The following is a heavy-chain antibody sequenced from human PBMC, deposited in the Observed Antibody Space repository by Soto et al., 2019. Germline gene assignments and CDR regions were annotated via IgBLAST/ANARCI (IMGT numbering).Heavy chain of an antibody. D-gene: IGHD2-2*02. V-gene: IGHV4-59*12. CDR2: IYYSGTT. CDR1: GGSISSYY. J-gene: IGHJ4*02. Sequence: SETLSLTCTVSGGSISSYYWSWIRQPPGKGLEWIGYIYYSGTTNYNPSLTSRVTISVDTSKNQFSLKLSSVTAADTAVYCCARVARPSHDQRSFDYWGQGTLVTVSS. CDR3: ARVARPSHDQRSFDY.